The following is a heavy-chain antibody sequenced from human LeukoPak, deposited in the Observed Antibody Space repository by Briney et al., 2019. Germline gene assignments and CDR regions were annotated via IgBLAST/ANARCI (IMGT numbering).Heavy chain of an antibody. D-gene: IGHD3-16*01. CDR1: GYTFNGYY. J-gene: IGHJ6*03. CDR3: ARRGKGLGYYMDV. Sequence: ASVKVSCKASGYTFNGYYIHWVRQAPGQGLEWMGWINPNRGGSNYAQKFQGRVTMTRDTSISTAYMELSSLTSEDTAVYYCARRGKGLGYYMDVWGKGTTVTISS. CDR2: INPNRGGS. V-gene: IGHV1-2*02.